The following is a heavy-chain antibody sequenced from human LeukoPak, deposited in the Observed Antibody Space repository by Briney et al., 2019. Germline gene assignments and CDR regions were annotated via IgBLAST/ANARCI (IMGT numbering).Heavy chain of an antibody. D-gene: IGHD2-15*01. CDR3: MRGARGGDY. J-gene: IGHJ4*02. V-gene: IGHV3-48*04. Sequence: GGSLRLSCAASGFPFSSYSFNWVRLAPGKGLAWVAYISSSGTIYYAASVTGRFTISRDNANNSLYLQMNSLRADDTAVYYCMRGARGGDYWGRGTLVTVSS. CDR2: ISSSGTI. CDR1: GFPFSSYS.